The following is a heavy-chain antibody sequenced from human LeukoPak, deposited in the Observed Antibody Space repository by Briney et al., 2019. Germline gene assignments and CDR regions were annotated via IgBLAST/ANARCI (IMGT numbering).Heavy chain of an antibody. CDR3: ARDGYSSGRYNWFDT. CDR2: IYYSGST. Sequence: PSETLSLTCTVSGGSISSYYWSWIRQPPGKGLEWIGYIYYSGSTNYNPSLKSRVTISVDTSKNQFSLKLSSVTAADTAVYYCARDGYSSGRYNWFDTWGQGTLVTVSS. V-gene: IGHV4-59*01. CDR1: GGSISSYY. J-gene: IGHJ5*02. D-gene: IGHD6-19*01.